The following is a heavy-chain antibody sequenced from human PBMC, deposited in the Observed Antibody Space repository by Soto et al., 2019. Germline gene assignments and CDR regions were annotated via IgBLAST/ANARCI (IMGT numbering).Heavy chain of an antibody. Sequence: ASVXVSCKACGYTFTRYAMNWVRQAAGQRLEWMGWINPDNGNTKSSQKFQARVIITRDTSASTAYMDLSSLRSADTAVYYCARGIATGQLDPWGQGTLVTVSS. CDR3: ARGIATGQLDP. J-gene: IGHJ5*02. V-gene: IGHV1-3*01. CDR2: INPDNGNT. D-gene: IGHD6-13*01. CDR1: GYTFTRYA.